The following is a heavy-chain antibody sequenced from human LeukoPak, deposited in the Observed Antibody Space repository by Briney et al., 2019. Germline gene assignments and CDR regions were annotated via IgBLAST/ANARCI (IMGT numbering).Heavy chain of an antibody. Sequence: ASVKVSCKASGYTLTAHYIYWVRQAPGQGLERMGRINPNSGGTDYAQNFQGRVTMTRDTSISTAYMELSRLRSDDTAVYYCARGYCSGGTCYLVENWLDPWGQGTLVTVSS. CDR2: INPNSGGT. V-gene: IGHV1-2*06. D-gene: IGHD2-15*01. CDR1: GYTLTAHY. J-gene: IGHJ5*02. CDR3: ARGYCSGGTCYLVENWLDP.